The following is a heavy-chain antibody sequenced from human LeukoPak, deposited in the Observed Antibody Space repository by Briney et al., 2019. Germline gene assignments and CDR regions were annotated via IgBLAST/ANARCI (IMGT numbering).Heavy chain of an antibody. Sequence: SETLSLTCTVSGGSISSYYWSWIRQPPGKGLEWIGYIYYSGSTSYNPSLKSRVTISVDTSKSQFSLKLSSVTAADTAVYYCARSSEGRYYYDSSGYSYYYYYMDVWGKGTTVTISS. CDR1: GGSISSYY. CDR3: ARSSEGRYYYDSSGYSYYYYYMDV. CDR2: IYYSGST. J-gene: IGHJ6*03. D-gene: IGHD3-22*01. V-gene: IGHV4-59*01.